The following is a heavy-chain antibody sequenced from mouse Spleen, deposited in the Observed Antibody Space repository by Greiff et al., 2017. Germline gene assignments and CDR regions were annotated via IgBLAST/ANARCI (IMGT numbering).Heavy chain of an antibody. V-gene: IGHV1-15*01. Sequence: VQLQESGAELVRPGASVTLSCKASGYTFTDYEMHWVKQTPVHGLEWIGAIDPETGGTAYNQKFKGKAILTADKSSSTAYMELRSLTSEDSAVYYCTRECYGAMDYWGQGTSVTVSS. CDR1: GYTFTDYE. J-gene: IGHJ4*01. CDR3: TRECYGAMDY. CDR2: IDPETGGT. D-gene: IGHD1-1*01.